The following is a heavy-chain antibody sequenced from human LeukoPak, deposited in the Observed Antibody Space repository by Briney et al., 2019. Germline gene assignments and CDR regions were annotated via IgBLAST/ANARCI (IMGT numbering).Heavy chain of an antibody. CDR2: INIDGSTT. J-gene: IGHJ4*02. CDR3: VSDHTGHDDY. CDR1: GFSFSSYW. D-gene: IGHD1-1*01. V-gene: IGHV3-74*01. Sequence: GGSLRLSCAASGFSFSSYWMHWVRQAPGKGLVWVSRINIDGSTTTYADSVKGRFTISRDDAKNTLSLQMNSLRAEDTAVYYCVSDHTGHDDYWGQGTLVTVSS.